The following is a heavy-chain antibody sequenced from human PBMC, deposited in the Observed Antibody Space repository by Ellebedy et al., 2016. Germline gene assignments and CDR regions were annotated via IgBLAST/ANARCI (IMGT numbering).Heavy chain of an antibody. J-gene: IGHJ4*02. D-gene: IGHD2-2*01. CDR1: GFTFTSYS. CDR3: RQGHYADY. Sequence: GESLKISCIVSGFTFTSYSMKWVRQTPGKGLEWVSYISPSSGSTIYYADSVKGRFTISRDNAKNSVYLQMNSLRDEDTAVYYCRQGHYADYWGQGTLVTVSS. V-gene: IGHV3-48*02. CDR2: ISPSSGSTI.